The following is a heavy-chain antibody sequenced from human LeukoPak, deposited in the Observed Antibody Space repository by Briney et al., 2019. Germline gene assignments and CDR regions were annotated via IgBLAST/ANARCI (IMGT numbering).Heavy chain of an antibody. CDR2: IWYDGSNK. Sequence: GGSLRLSCAASGFTFSSYGMHWVRQAPGKGLEWVAVIWYDGSNKYYADSVKGRFTTSRDNSKNTLYLQMNSLRAEDTAVYYCARDHEQLVSYYFDYWGQGTLVTVSS. CDR3: ARDHEQLVSYYFDY. D-gene: IGHD6-13*01. CDR1: GFTFSSYG. V-gene: IGHV3-33*01. J-gene: IGHJ4*02.